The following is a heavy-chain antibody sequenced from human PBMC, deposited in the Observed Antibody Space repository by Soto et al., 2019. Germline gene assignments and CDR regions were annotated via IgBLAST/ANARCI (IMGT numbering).Heavy chain of an antibody. CDR1: GGSINSGESF. J-gene: IGHJ4*02. Sequence: QVHLQESGPGLVKPSQTLSLTCTVSGGSINSGESFWTWIRQQPGKGLEWIGYISKSGGTYDSPSLKCRVTLSVDTSKNHFSLKLTSVTAADTAVYYCARASRVTTSGTTAYYFDYWGQGTLVTVS. CDR2: ISKSGGT. V-gene: IGHV4-31*03. D-gene: IGHD4-17*01. CDR3: ARASRVTTSGTTAYYFDY.